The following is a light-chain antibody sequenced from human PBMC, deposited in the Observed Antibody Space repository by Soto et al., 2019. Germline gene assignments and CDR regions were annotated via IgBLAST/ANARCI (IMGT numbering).Light chain of an antibody. CDR2: GNS. J-gene: IGLJ1*01. CDR1: SSNIGAGYD. Sequence: QSVLTQPPSVSGAPGQRVTISCTGSSSNIGAGYDVHWYQQLPGTAPKLLIYGNSNRPSGVPDRFSGSKSGTSASLAITGLQAEDEADYYCQSYHSSYVVGTGTKLTVL. V-gene: IGLV1-40*01. CDR3: QSYHSSYV.